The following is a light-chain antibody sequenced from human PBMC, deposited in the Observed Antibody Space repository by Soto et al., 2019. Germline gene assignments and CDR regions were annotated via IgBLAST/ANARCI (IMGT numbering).Light chain of an antibody. Sequence: QSVLTQPPSASGTPGQTVTISCSGGSSNIKTNGVSWYQQVPGAAPKLLIYSNSQRPSGAPDRFSGSKSGTSASLAIRGLQSEDEATYHCSTWDDSLNGLIFGGGTKLTVL. V-gene: IGLV1-44*01. CDR3: STWDDSLNGLI. CDR1: SSNIKTNG. J-gene: IGLJ2*01. CDR2: SNS.